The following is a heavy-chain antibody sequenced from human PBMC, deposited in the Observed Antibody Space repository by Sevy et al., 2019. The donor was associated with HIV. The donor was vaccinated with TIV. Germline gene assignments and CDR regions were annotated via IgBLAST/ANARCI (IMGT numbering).Heavy chain of an antibody. CDR3: ATGRRSGTPFDS. D-gene: IGHD6-19*01. CDR1: GGSVTTTGYY. J-gene: IGHJ4*02. V-gene: IGHV4-39*02. CDR2: IYYGGNT. Sequence: SETLSLTCIVSGGSVTTTGYYWGWVRQPPGKGLEWIGNIYYGGNTFYKPSLKSRVSISVDTSNNRFSLKLNSVTVADTAIYYCATGRRSGTPFDSWGQGTLVTVSS.